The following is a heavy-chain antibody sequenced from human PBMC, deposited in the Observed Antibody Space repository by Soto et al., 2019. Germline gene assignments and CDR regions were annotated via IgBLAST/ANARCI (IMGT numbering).Heavy chain of an antibody. D-gene: IGHD3-3*01. CDR1: GFTFSSYG. Sequence: PGGSLRLSCAASGFTFSSYGMHWVRQAPGKGLEWVAVISYDGSNKYYADSVKGRFTISRDNSKNTLYLQMNSLRAEDTAVYYCAKEYYDFWSGYPYYYYYGMDVWGQGTTVTVS. CDR3: AKEYYDFWSGYPYYYYYGMDV. V-gene: IGHV3-30*18. CDR2: ISYDGSNK. J-gene: IGHJ6*02.